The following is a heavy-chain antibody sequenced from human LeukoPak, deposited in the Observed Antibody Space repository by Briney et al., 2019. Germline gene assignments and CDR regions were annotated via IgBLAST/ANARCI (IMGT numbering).Heavy chain of an antibody. CDR3: ASRIAVAGTEGYFDY. V-gene: IGHV4-39*01. CDR2: IYYSGST. D-gene: IGHD6-19*01. Sequence: SETLSLTCTVSGVSISSSSSYWGWIRQPPGQGLGWIGSIYYSGSTYYNPSLTSRVTISVDTSKNQFSLTLSSVTAADTAVYYCASRIAVAGTEGYFDYWGQGTLVTVSS. CDR1: GVSISSSSSY. J-gene: IGHJ4*02.